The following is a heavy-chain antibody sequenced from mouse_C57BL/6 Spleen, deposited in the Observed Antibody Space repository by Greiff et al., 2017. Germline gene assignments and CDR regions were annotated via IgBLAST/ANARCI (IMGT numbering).Heavy chain of an antibody. CDR1: GYTFTDYE. Sequence: VQLQESGAELVRPGASVTLSCKASGYTFTDYEMHWVKQTPVHGLEWIGAIDPETGGTAYNQKFKGKAILTADKSSSTAYMELRSLTSEDSAVYYCTRTIQNYGSSCPFAYWGQGTLVTVSA. V-gene: IGHV1-15*01. CDR2: IDPETGGT. J-gene: IGHJ3*01. CDR3: TRTIQNYGSSCPFAY. D-gene: IGHD1-1*01.